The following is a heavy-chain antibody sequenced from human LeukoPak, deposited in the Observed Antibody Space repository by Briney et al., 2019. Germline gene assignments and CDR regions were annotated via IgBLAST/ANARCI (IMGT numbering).Heavy chain of an antibody. D-gene: IGHD6-19*01. CDR3: AKDLRIAVAGTLDP. Sequence: GGSLRLSCAASGFTFSSYAMTWVRQAPGKGLEWVSAISGSGINTYYADSVKGRFTISRDKSKNTLYLQMNSLRAEDTAVYYCAKDLRIAVAGTLDPWGQGTLVTVSS. J-gene: IGHJ5*02. CDR1: GFTFSSYA. CDR2: ISGSGINT. V-gene: IGHV3-23*01.